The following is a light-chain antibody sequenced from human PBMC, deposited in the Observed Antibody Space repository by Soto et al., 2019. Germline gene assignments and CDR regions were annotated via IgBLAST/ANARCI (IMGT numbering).Light chain of an antibody. CDR3: ETWDSHTRV. J-gene: IGLJ3*02. Sequence: QAVLTQSSSASASLGSSVKLTCTLSSGHRSYIIAWHQQQPGKAPRYLMKLEGSGSYNKGSGVPDRFSGSSSGADRYLTISNLQFEDEADYYCETWDSHTRVFGGGTKVTVL. CDR1: SGHRSYI. V-gene: IGLV4-60*02. CDR2: LEGSGSY.